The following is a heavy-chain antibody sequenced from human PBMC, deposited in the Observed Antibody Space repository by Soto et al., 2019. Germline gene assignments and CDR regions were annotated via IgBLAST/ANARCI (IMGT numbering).Heavy chain of an antibody. Sequence: ASVKVSCKASGYTFTAYYMHWVRQAPGQGLEWMGWINPNSGGTKYAQKFQGRVTMTRDTSISTAYMELSRLRSDDTAVYYCARQRDGHNPLDYWGPGPLLTVS. V-gene: IGHV1-2*02. CDR1: GYTFTAYY. CDR2: INPNSGGT. J-gene: IGHJ4*02. CDR3: ARQRDGHNPLDY. D-gene: IGHD6-25*01.